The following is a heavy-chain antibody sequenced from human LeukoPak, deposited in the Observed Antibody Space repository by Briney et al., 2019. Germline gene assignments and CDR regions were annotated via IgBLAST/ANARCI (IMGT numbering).Heavy chain of an antibody. Sequence: GGSLRLSCAASGFTFSNIWMSWVRQAPGKGLEWMANIKQDGSEKYYVDSVKGRFTISRDNAKNSLYLQMNSLRAEDTAVYYCARGSRGFDYWGQGTLVTVSS. CDR3: ARGSRGFDY. D-gene: IGHD1-26*01. J-gene: IGHJ4*02. CDR2: IKQDGSEK. CDR1: GFTFSNIW. V-gene: IGHV3-7*05.